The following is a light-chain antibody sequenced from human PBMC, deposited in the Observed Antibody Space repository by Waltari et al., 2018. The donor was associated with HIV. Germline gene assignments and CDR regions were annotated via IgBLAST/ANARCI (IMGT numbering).Light chain of an antibody. Sequence: QSVLTKPPSASGTPGQRVTISCSGSSSNIRGRYVHWYQQFPGTAPKLLISRNDQRPSGVPDRFSGSKSGTSASLAISGLRSEDEAEYYCATWDDSLSAWVFGGGTKLTVL. CDR1: SSNIRGRY. CDR3: ATWDDSLSAWV. CDR2: RND. J-gene: IGLJ3*02. V-gene: IGLV1-47*01.